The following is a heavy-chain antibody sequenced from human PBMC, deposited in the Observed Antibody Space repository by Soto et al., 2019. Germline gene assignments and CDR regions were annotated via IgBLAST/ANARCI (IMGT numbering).Heavy chain of an antibody. CDR3: ATVGATIYFDY. D-gene: IGHD5-12*01. V-gene: IGHV1-2*02. CDR1: GYTFTDYF. CDR2: INPNSGGT. J-gene: IGHJ4*02. Sequence: GASVKVSCKASGYTFTDYFIHWVRQAPGQGLEWMGWINPNSGGTNYAQKFQGRVTMTRDTSISTAYMELSRLSSDDTAVYYCATVGATIYFDYWGQGTLVTVSS.